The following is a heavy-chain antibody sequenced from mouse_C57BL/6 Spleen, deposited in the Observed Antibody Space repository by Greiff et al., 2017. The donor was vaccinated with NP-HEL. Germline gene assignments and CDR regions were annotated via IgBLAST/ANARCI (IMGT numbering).Heavy chain of an antibody. J-gene: IGHJ2*01. V-gene: IGHV1-82*01. Sequence: VQLQQSGPELVKPGASVKISCKASGYAFSSSWMNWVKQRPGKGLEWIGRIYPGDGDTNYNGKLKGKATLTADKSSSTAYMQLSSLTSEDSAVYFCARGDYWGQGTTLTVSS. CDR3: ARGDY. CDR1: GYAFSSSW. CDR2: IYPGDGDT.